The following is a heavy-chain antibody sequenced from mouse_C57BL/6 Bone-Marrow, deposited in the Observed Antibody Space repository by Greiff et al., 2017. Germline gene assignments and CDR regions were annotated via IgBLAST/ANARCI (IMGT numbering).Heavy chain of an antibody. CDR2: IYPRDGST. CDR1: GYTFTSYG. V-gene: IGHV1-85*01. J-gene: IGHJ1*03. D-gene: IGHD1-1*01. Sequence: QVQLQQSGPELVKPGASVKLSCKASGYTFTSYGINWVKQRPGQGLEWIGWIYPRDGSTKYNEKVKGKATLTVDISSSTAYMELHLLTSVDSASYFCARIEFDGSSGNWYFDVWGTGTTVTVSS. CDR3: ARIEFDGSSGNWYFDV.